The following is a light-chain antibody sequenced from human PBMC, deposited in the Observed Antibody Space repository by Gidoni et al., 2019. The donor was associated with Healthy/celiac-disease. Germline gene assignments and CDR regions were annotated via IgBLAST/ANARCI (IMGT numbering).Light chain of an antibody. J-gene: IGKJ1*01. V-gene: IGKV1-5*03. CDR3: QQYNSYSST. Sequence: DSQMTQSPSTLSASVGDRVTITCRASQSISSWLAWYQQKPGTAPKLLIYKASSLESGVPSRFSGSGSGTEFTLTISSLQPDDFATYSCQQYNSYSSTFGHGTKVEIK. CDR1: QSISSW. CDR2: KAS.